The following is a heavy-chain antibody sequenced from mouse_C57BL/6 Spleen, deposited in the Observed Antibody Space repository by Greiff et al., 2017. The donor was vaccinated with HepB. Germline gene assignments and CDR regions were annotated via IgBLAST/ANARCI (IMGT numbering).Heavy chain of an antibody. J-gene: IGHJ3*01. Sequence: VQLQESGPELVKPGASVKISCKASGYSFTSYYIHWVKQRPGQGLEWIGWIYPGSGNTKYNEKFKGKATLTADTSSSTAYMQLSSLTSEDSAVYYCARVDGYFAWFAYWGQGTLVTVSA. D-gene: IGHD2-3*01. CDR1: GYSFTSYY. V-gene: IGHV1-66*01. CDR2: IYPGSGNT. CDR3: ARVDGYFAWFAY.